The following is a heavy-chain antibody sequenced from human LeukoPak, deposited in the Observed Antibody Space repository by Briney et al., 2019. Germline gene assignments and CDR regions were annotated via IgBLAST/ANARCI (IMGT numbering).Heavy chain of an antibody. D-gene: IGHD1/OR15-1a*01. CDR3: AREGTPGSLDY. CDR1: GFAFSSYP. J-gene: IGHJ4*02. V-gene: IGHV3-64*01. CDR2: ISGDGSDT. Sequence: GGSLRLSCAASGFAFSSYPMHWVRQAPGKELESVSAISGDGSDTYYANSVRGRFTISRDNSKNTLYLQMGSLTAEDMAVYHCAREGTPGSLDYWGQGILVTVSS.